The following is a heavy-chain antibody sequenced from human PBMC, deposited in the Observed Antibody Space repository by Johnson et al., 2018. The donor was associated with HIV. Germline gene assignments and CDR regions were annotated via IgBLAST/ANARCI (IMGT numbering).Heavy chain of an antibody. CDR2: IYRGGST. CDR1: GFTVSSNY. Sequence: VQLVESGGGVVQPGGSLRLSCAASGFTVSSNYMSWVRQAPGTGLEWVSVIYRGGSTYYADSVKGMFTISRDNSKNTLYLQMNSLRAEDTAVYYCARRGRGVYLGSDAFDIWGQGTMVTVSS. V-gene: IGHV3-66*01. D-gene: IGHD3-10*01. J-gene: IGHJ3*02. CDR3: ARRGRGVYLGSDAFDI.